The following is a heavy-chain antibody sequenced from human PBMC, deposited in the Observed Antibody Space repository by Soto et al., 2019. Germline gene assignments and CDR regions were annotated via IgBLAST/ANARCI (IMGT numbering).Heavy chain of an antibody. CDR3: AREPRDSNWFDP. CDR2: INHSGST. V-gene: IGHV4-34*01. Sequence: SETLSLTCAVYGGSFSGYYWSWIRQPPGKGLEWIGEINHSGSTNYNPSLKSRVTISVDTSKNQFSLKLSSVTAADTAVYYCAREPRDSNWFDPWGQGTLVTVSS. J-gene: IGHJ5*02. CDR1: GGSFSGYY.